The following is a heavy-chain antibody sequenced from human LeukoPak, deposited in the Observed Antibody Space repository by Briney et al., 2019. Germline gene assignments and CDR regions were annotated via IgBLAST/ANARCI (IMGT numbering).Heavy chain of an antibody. J-gene: IGHJ4*02. CDR1: VGAISSYY. CDR2: IYSSEST. V-gene: IGHV4-59*01. Sequence: PSGTLSLTCAVSVGAISSYYWSSIRQPPGTGLEGIGYIYSSESTNYNPSLKSGVPISVDTSKPKFSLKLSSVTAADTAVYYCARALYYDSSGLGYWGQGSLVTVSS. D-gene: IGHD3-22*01. CDR3: ARALYYDSSGLGY.